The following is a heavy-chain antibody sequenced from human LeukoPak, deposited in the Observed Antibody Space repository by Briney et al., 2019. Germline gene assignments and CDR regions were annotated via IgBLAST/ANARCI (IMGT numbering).Heavy chain of an antibody. CDR2: ISNGGRTI. V-gene: IGHV3-11*01. CDR3: ARGAGVRSRGDGSIYPTPRY. J-gene: IGHJ4*02. D-gene: IGHD2-15*01. Sequence: PGGSLRLSCAASGFTFNNYAMSWVRQAPGKGLEWVSYISNGGRTIYYADSVKGRFTISRDNANNSLYLQMNSLRAEDTAVYYCARGAGVRSRGDGSIYPTPRYWGQGSLVTVSS. CDR1: GFTFNNYA.